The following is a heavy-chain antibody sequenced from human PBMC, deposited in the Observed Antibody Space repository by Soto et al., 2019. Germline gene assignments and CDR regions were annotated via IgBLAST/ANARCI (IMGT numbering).Heavy chain of an antibody. D-gene: IGHD6-6*01. CDR3: AREYSSSSGYYMDV. CDR2: INHSGST. J-gene: IGHJ6*03. Sequence: SETLSLTCAVCGGSFSGYYWSWIRQPPGKGLEWIGEINHSGSTNYNPSLKSRVTISVDTSKNQFSLKLSSVTAADTVVYYCAREYSSSSGYYMDVWGKGTTVTVSS. V-gene: IGHV4-34*01. CDR1: GGSFSGYY.